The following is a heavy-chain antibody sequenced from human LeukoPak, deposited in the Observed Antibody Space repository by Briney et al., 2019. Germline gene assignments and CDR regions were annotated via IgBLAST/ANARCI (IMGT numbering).Heavy chain of an antibody. D-gene: IGHD4-17*01. CDR1: GFTFDDYG. Sequence: GGSLRLSCAASGFTFDDYGMSWVCQAPGKGLEWVSGINWNGGSTGYADSVKGRFTISRDNAKNSLYLQMNSLRAEDTALYYCARDSTTVTTKYYYGMDVWGQGTTVTVSS. V-gene: IGHV3-20*04. CDR2: INWNGGST. CDR3: ARDSTTVTTKYYYGMDV. J-gene: IGHJ6*02.